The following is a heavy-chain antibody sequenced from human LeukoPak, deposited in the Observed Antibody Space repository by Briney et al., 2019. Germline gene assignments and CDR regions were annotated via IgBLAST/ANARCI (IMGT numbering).Heavy chain of an antibody. CDR3: ARSPRRIIVGATHFDY. CDR2: ISSSSSYI. Sequence: GGSLRLSCAASGFTFSSYSMNWVRQAPGKGLEWVSSISSSSSYIYYADSVKGRFTISRDNAKNSLYLQMNSLRAEDTAVYYCARSPRRIIVGATHFDYWGQGTLVTVSS. CDR1: GFTFSSYS. D-gene: IGHD1-26*01. J-gene: IGHJ4*02. V-gene: IGHV3-21*01.